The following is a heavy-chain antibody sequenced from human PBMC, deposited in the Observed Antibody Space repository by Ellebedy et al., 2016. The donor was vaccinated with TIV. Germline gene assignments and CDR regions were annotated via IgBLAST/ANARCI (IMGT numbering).Heavy chain of an antibody. J-gene: IGHJ3*02. CDR3: ARERIAVAGHDAFDI. CDR2: ISAYNGNT. D-gene: IGHD6-19*01. CDR1: GYTFTSYG. V-gene: IGHV1-18*01. Sequence: ASVKVSXXASGYTFTSYGISWVRQAPGQGLEWMGWISAYNGNTNYAQKLQGRVTMTTDTSTSTAYMELRSLRSDDTAVYYCARERIAVAGHDAFDIWGQGTMVTVSS.